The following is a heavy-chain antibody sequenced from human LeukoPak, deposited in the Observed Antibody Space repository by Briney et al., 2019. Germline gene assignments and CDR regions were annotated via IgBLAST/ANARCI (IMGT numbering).Heavy chain of an antibody. D-gene: IGHD2-21*02. CDR1: GFTFSFYW. Sequence: GGSLRLSCAASGFTFSFYWIHWVRQTPGKGLEWVSRINSDGSITNYADSVKGRFTISRDNAKNTLYLQMNSLRAEDTAVYYCVGENCAGDCYTDCWGQGTLVTVSS. J-gene: IGHJ4*02. CDR3: VGENCAGDCYTDC. V-gene: IGHV3-74*01. CDR2: INSDGSIT.